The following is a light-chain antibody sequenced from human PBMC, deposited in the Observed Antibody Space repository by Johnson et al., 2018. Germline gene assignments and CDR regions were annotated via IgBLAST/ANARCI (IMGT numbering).Light chain of an antibody. CDR2: ENN. CDR3: GTWDSGLSAGNV. V-gene: IGLV1-51*02. Sequence: QSVLTQPPSVSAAPGQKVTISCSGSSSNIGNNYVSWYQQLPGTAPKLLIYENNKRPSGIPDRFSGPKSGTSATLAITGIQTGDEADYYCGTWDSGLSAGNVFGTGTKVTVL. CDR1: SSNIGNNY. J-gene: IGLJ1*01.